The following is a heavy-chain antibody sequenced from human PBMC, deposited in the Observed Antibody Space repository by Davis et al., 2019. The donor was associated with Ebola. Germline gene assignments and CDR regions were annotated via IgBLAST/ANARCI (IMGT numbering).Heavy chain of an antibody. CDR3: MALSGAS. CDR1: GFTFNTFW. CDR2: INRDGTTT. J-gene: IGHJ5*02. Sequence: GESLKISCAASGFTFNTFWMHWVRQVPGKGLVWVSHINRDGTTTNYADSVEGRFTISRDNAKNTLYLQMNSLRAQDTAVYHCMALSGASWGPGTLVTVSS. V-gene: IGHV3-74*01. D-gene: IGHD3-16*01.